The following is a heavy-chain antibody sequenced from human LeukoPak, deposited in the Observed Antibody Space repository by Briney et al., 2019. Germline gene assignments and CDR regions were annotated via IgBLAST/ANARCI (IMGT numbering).Heavy chain of an antibody. V-gene: IGHV3-53*01. Sequence: PGGSLRLSCAASGLTVSNNYMSWVRQAPGKGLEWVSVIYTGVSTYYADSVKGRFAISRDNSKNTLYLQMNSLRAEDTGVYYCARVRPHPIIDVWGKGTTVTVSS. CDR3: ARVRPHPIIDV. J-gene: IGHJ6*03. D-gene: IGHD6-6*01. CDR2: IYTGVST. CDR1: GLTVSNNY.